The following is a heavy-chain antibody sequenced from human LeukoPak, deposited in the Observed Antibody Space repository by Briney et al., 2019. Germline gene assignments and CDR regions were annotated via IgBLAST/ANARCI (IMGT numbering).Heavy chain of an antibody. CDR1: GFTFSSYG. V-gene: IGHV3-30*18. CDR3: AKLSMGATVDY. CDR2: ISYDGSNK. D-gene: IGHD1-26*01. J-gene: IGHJ4*02. Sequence: GGSLRLSCAASGFTFSSYGMHWVRQAPGKGLEWVAVISYDGSNKYYADSVKGRFIISRDNSKNTLYLQMNSLRAEDTAVYYCAKLSMGATVDYWGQGTLVTVFS.